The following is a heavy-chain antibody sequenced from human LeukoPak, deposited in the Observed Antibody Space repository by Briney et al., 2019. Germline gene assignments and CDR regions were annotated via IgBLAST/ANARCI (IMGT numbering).Heavy chain of an antibody. Sequence: SESLSLTCTVSGGSISSYYWSWIRQPPGKGLEWIGYIYYSGSTNHNPSLKSRVTISVDTSKNQFSLKLSSVTAADTAVYYCARGRWLLGYWGQGTLVTVSS. J-gene: IGHJ4*02. CDR1: GGSISSYY. CDR3: ARGRWLLGY. D-gene: IGHD3-22*01. CDR2: IYYSGST. V-gene: IGHV4-59*01.